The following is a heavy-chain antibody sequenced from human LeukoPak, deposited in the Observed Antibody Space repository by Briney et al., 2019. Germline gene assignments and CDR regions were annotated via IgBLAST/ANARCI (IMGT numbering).Heavy chain of an antibody. CDR3: AKDKGQWLVRRRYYFDY. J-gene: IGHJ4*02. V-gene: IGHV3-23*01. CDR2: ISGSGGST. D-gene: IGHD6-19*01. CDR1: GFTFSSYA. Sequence: GGSLRLSCAASGFTFSSYAMSWVRQAPGKGLEWVSAISGSGGSTYYADSVKGRFTISRDNSKNTLYLQMNSLRAEDTAVYYCAKDKGQWLVRRRYYFDYWGQGTLVTVSS.